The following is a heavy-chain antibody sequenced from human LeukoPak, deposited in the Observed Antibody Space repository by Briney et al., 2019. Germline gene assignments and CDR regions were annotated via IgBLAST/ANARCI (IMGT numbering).Heavy chain of an antibody. CDR1: GGSIGTYY. V-gene: IGHV4-59*01. D-gene: IGHD1-14*01. Sequence: SETLSLTCTVSGGSIGTYYWSWLRQPPGKGLEWIGYVHYSGSTKYHPSLKSRVTISVDTSKNYFSLKLRSVTPADTAVYYCARTENWFDPWGQGTLVTVSS. J-gene: IGHJ5*02. CDR2: VHYSGST. CDR3: ARTENWFDP.